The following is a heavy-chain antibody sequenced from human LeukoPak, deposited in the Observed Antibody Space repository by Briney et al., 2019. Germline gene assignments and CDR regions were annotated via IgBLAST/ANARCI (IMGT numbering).Heavy chain of an antibody. V-gene: IGHV1-2*02. J-gene: IGHJ3*02. CDR1: GYTFTGYY. CDR2: INPNSGGT. CDR3: ASPASNCSSTSCYAFDI. D-gene: IGHD2-2*01. Sequence: GASVKGSCKASGYTFTGYYMHWVRQAPGQGLEWMGWINPNSGGTNYAQKFQGRVTMTRDTSISTAYMELSRLRSDDRAVYYCASPASNCSSTSCYAFDIWGQGTMVTVSS.